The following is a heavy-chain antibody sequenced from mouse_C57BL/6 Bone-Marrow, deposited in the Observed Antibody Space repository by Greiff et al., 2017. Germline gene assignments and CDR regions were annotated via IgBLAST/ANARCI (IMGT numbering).Heavy chain of an antibody. Sequence: QVQLQQPGAELVMPGASVKLSCKASGYTFTNYWMHWVKQRPGQGLEWIGMMHPNGGSPDYNEKFKSEATLSVDKSSRTAYMELSSLTSEDSAVYYCARSYAYDDYTMDYWGQGTSVTVSS. CDR2: MHPNGGSP. D-gene: IGHD2-2*01. CDR3: ARSYAYDDYTMDY. J-gene: IGHJ4*01. V-gene: IGHV1-64*01. CDR1: GYTFTNYW.